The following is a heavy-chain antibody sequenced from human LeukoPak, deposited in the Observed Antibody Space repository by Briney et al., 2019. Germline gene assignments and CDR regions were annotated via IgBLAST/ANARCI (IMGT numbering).Heavy chain of an antibody. V-gene: IGHV3-23*01. D-gene: IGHD1-26*01. Sequence: GGSLRLSCAASGFTFSSYAMSWVRQAPGKGLEWVSAISGVGASTYYSDSVRGRFTISRNNSKNTLYLQMNSLRAEDTAVDYCAATLVGTTRRFDFWGQGTLVTVSS. CDR2: ISGVGAST. CDR3: AATLVGTTRRFDF. CDR1: GFTFSSYA. J-gene: IGHJ4*02.